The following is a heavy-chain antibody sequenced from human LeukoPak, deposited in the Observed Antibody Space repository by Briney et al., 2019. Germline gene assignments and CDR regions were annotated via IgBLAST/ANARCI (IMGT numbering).Heavy chain of an antibody. Sequence: PSETLSLTCTVSGGSINSYYWSWLRQPAERGLEWIGRIYASGSTTYNPSLRSRVAISMDTSKNQFSLRLTSVTAADTAVYYCTRYSGTTGVVKFDPWGQGILVTVSS. CDR2: IYASGST. V-gene: IGHV4-59*10. J-gene: IGHJ5*02. CDR1: GGSINSYY. CDR3: TRYSGTTGVVKFDP. D-gene: IGHD4-23*01.